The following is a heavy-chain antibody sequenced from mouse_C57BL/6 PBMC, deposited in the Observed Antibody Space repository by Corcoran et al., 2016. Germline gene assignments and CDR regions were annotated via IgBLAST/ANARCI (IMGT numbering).Heavy chain of an antibody. CDR3: MRYSNYWYFDV. CDR1: GFTFSGFW. V-gene: IGHV11-2*01. Sequence: EVQLLETGGGLVQPGGSRGLSCEGSGFTFSGFWMSWVRQTPGKTLEWIGDINSDGSAINYAPSIKVRFTIFRDNDKSTLYLQMINVRSEDTATYLCMRYSNYWYFDVWGTGTTVTVSS. D-gene: IGHD2-5*01. CDR2: INSDGSAI. J-gene: IGHJ1*03.